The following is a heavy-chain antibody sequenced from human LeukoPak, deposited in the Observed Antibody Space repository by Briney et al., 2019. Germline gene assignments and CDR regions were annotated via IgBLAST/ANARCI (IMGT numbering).Heavy chain of an antibody. Sequence: GGSLRLSCAASGFTFSNAWMSWVRQAPGKGLEWVGRIKSKTDGGTTDYAAPVKGRFTISRDDSKNTLYLQMNSLKTEDTAVYYCTTLLGYCSSTSCQRPYYYYGMDVWGQGTTATVSS. CDR1: GFTFSNAW. D-gene: IGHD2-2*01. J-gene: IGHJ6*02. CDR2: IKSKTDGGTT. V-gene: IGHV3-15*01. CDR3: TTLLGYCSSTSCQRPYYYYGMDV.